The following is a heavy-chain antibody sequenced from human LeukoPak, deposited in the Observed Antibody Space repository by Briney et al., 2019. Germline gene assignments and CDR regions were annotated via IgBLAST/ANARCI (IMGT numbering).Heavy chain of an antibody. CDR3: ARDSHLGGYYDSSGAHFDY. J-gene: IGHJ4*02. CDR1: GFTFSSYA. Sequence: GGSLRLSCAASGFTFSSYAMSWVRQAPGKGLEWVANIKQDGSEKYYVDSVKGRFTISRDNAKNSLYLQMNSLRAEDTAVYYCARDSHLGGYYDSSGAHFDYWGQGTLVTVSS. V-gene: IGHV3-7*01. D-gene: IGHD3-22*01. CDR2: IKQDGSEK.